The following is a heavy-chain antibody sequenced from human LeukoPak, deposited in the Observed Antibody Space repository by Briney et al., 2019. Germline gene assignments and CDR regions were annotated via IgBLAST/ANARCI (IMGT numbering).Heavy chain of an antibody. Sequence: GASVKVSCKASGYTFTSHYMHWVRQAPGQGLEYMGIIYTSIGTTNYAQKFQGRITVTRDTSTSTVYMELSSLRSEDTAVYYCAKDRSGYGDYYFQHWGQGTLVTVSS. J-gene: IGHJ1*01. V-gene: IGHV1-46*01. CDR1: GYTFTSHY. D-gene: IGHD4-17*01. CDR2: IYTSIGTT. CDR3: AKDRSGYGDYYFQH.